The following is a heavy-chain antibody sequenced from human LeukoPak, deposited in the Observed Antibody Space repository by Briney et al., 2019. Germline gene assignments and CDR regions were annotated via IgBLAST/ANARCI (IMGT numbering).Heavy chain of an antibody. J-gene: IGHJ5*02. CDR3: ARASGVQENGSGGP. Sequence: GASVKVSCKASGYTFTGYYMHWVRQAPGQGLEWMGWINPNSGGTNYAQKFQGRVTMTRDTSISTAYMELSRLRSDDAAVYYCARASGVQENGSGGPWGQGTLVTVSS. D-gene: IGHD3-10*01. CDR2: INPNSGGT. V-gene: IGHV1-2*02. CDR1: GYTFTGYY.